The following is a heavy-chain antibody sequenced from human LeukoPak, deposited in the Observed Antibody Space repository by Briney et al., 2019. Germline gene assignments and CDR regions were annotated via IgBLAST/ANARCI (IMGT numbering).Heavy chain of an antibody. CDR3: ATDGDYYDSGTYSGH. CDR2: IYTSGST. Sequence: PSETLSLTCTVSGGSISSYFWSWIRQPAGKGLEWIGRIYTSGSTDYNPSLKSRVTMSVDTSKNQFSLKLTSVTAADTAAYYCATDGDYYDSGTYSGHWGQGTLVTVSS. CDR1: GGSISSYF. D-gene: IGHD3-10*01. J-gene: IGHJ4*02. V-gene: IGHV4-4*07.